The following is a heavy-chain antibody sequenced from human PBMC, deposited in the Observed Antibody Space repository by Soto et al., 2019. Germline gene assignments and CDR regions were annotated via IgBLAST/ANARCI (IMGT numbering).Heavy chain of an antibody. V-gene: IGHV3-11*01. CDR1: GFTFSDYY. J-gene: IGHJ4*02. CDR3: ASGTNGAFFVY. CDR2: ISSRSSTI. Sequence: TGGSLRLSCAASGFTFSDYYMSWILQAPWKGLEWVSYISSRSSTIFYADSVKGRFTISRDNVKNSLYLQMNSLRAEDTAVYYCASGTNGAFFVYWGQGILVTVSS. D-gene: IGHD2-8*01.